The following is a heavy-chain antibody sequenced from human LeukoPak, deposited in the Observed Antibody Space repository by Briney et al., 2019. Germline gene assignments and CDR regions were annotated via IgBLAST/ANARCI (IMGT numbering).Heavy chain of an antibody. J-gene: IGHJ4*02. CDR3: ARDLGSGWYPSLDY. V-gene: IGHV3-33*01. Sequence: GGSLRLSCAASGFTFSSYGMHWVRQAPGKGLEWVAVIWYDGSNKYYADSAKGRFTISRDNSKNTLYLQMNSLRAEDTAVYYCARDLGSGWYPSLDYWGQGTLVTVSS. CDR1: GFTFSSYG. D-gene: IGHD6-19*01. CDR2: IWYDGSNK.